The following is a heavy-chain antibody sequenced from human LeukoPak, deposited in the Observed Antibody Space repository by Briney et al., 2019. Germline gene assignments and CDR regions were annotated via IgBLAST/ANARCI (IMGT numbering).Heavy chain of an antibody. D-gene: IGHD3-10*01. V-gene: IGHV3-30*03. CDR3: ARDGYYGSGRPFDY. CDR2: ISYDGSNK. J-gene: IGHJ4*02. Sequence: GRSLRLSCAASGFTFSSYGMHWVRQAPGKGLEWVAVISYDGSNKYYADSVKGRLTISRDNSKNTMYMQMNRLRADDTAVYYCARDGYYGSGRPFDYWGQEALVSVSS. CDR1: GFTFSSYG.